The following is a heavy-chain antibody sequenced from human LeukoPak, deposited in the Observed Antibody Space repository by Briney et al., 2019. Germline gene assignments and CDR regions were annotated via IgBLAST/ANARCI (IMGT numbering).Heavy chain of an antibody. J-gene: IGHJ6*03. CDR3: ARAARYSYSYYYYMDV. CDR2: IYHSGST. CDR1: GGSIGSSNW. V-gene: IGHV4-4*02. Sequence: PSGTLSLTCAVSGGSIGSSNWWSWVRQPPGKGLEWIGEIYHSGSTNYNPSLKSRVTISVDKSKNQFSLKLSSVTAADTAVYYCARAARYSYSYYYYMDVWGKGTTVTVSS. D-gene: IGHD5-18*01.